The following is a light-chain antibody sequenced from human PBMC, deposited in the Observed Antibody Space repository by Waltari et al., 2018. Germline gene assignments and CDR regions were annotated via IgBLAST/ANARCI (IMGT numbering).Light chain of an antibody. CDR1: SSDVGSYNY. CDR3: SSYASSNWV. J-gene: IGLJ3*02. Sequence: QSALTQPASVSGSPGQSITISCPRTSSDVGSYNYVSWYQQHPGKAPKLMIYDVSNRPSGVSNRFSGSKSGNTASLTISGLQAEDEADYYCSSYASSNWVFGGGTKLTVL. CDR2: DVS. V-gene: IGLV2-14*03.